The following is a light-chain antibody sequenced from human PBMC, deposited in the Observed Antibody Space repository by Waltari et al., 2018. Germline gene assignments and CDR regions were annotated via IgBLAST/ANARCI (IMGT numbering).Light chain of an antibody. Sequence: DIQMTQSPSTLSASVGDRVTITCRASQSISSWLAWYQQKPGKAPKLLIYKASSLESGVPSRFIGSGSGTTFTLAISSLQPDDFATYYCQQYNSAPWTFGQGTKVEIK. J-gene: IGKJ1*01. CDR2: KAS. V-gene: IGKV1-5*03. CDR1: QSISSW. CDR3: QQYNSAPWT.